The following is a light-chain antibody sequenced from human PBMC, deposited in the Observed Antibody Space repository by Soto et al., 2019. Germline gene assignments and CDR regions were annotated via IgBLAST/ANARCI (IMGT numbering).Light chain of an antibody. V-gene: IGLV3-21*01. CDR3: QVWDSSGNPHVL. CDR1: NIGSKS. CDR2: YDS. J-gene: IGLJ2*01. Sequence: YELTQPPSVSVAPGKTASITCGGKNIGSKSVHWYQQKPGQAPVLVIYYDSDRPSGIPERFSGSNSENTATLTINSVAAGDEADYYCQVWDSSGNPHVLFGGGTKVTVL.